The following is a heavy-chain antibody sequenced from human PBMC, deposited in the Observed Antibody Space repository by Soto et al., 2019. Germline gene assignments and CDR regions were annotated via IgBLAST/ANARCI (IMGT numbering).Heavy chain of an antibody. CDR1: GFTFGDYA. J-gene: IGHJ4*02. CDR2: IKSKTDGGTT. V-gene: IGHV3-15*01. D-gene: IGHD2-2*01. CDR3: TTDALTTLAPYVPY. Sequence: PGGSLRLSCTASGFTFGDYAMSWFRQAPGKGLEWVGRIKSKTDGGTTDYAAPVKGRFTISRDDSKNTLYLQMNSLKTEGTAVYYCTTDALTTLAPYVPYWGQGTLVTVSS.